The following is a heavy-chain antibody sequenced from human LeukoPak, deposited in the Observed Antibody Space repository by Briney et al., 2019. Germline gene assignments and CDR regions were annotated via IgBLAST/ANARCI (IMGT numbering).Heavy chain of an antibody. Sequence: PGGSQRLSCAASGFTFDDYAMHWVRQAPGKGLEWVSGISWNSGSIGYADSVKGRFTISRDNAKNSLYLQMNSLRAEDTALYYCAKEDSSGYIDYWGQGTLVTVSS. CDR2: ISWNSGSI. V-gene: IGHV3-9*01. CDR3: AKEDSSGYIDY. D-gene: IGHD3-22*01. CDR1: GFTFDDYA. J-gene: IGHJ4*02.